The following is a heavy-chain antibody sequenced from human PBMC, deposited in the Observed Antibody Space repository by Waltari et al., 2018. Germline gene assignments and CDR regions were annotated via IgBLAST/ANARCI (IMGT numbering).Heavy chain of an antibody. CDR2: ISWNSGSI. CDR3: ASGLGTIDAH. D-gene: IGHD1-7*01. CDR1: GFTFDDYA. Sequence: EVQLVESGGGLVQPGRSLRLSCAASGFTFDDYAMHWVRQAPGKGLEWVSGISWNSGSIGYADSVKGRFTISRDNAKNSLYVQMISLRAEDTAVYYCASGLGTIDAHWGQGTLVTVSS. V-gene: IGHV3-9*01. J-gene: IGHJ4*02.